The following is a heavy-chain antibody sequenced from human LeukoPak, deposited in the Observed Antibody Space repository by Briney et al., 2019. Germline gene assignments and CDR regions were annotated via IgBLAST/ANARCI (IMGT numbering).Heavy chain of an antibody. J-gene: IGHJ6*02. Sequence: ASVKVSCKASGYTFTSYDINWVRQATGQGPEWMGIINPSGGSTSYAQKFQGRVTMTRDTSTSTVYMELSSLRSEDTAVYYCAREGLKEATTSDYYYYGMDVWGQGTTVTVSS. CDR1: GYTFTSYD. CDR3: AREGLKEATTSDYYYYGMDV. V-gene: IGHV1-46*01. CDR2: INPSGGST. D-gene: IGHD1-7*01.